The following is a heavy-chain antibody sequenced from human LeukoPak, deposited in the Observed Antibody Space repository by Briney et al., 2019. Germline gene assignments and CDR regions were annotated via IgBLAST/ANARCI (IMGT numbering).Heavy chain of an antibody. V-gene: IGHV4-61*01. Sequence: SETLSLTCTVSGGSISSSNYYWSWIRQPPGKGLEWIGYIYYSGSTNYNPSLKSRVAISVDTSKNLFSLKLSSVTAADTAVYYCARDWLVRGVITTYYYYYGMDVWGQGTTVTVSS. CDR2: IYYSGST. D-gene: IGHD3-10*01. CDR3: ARDWLVRGVITTYYYYYGMDV. CDR1: GGSISSSNYY. J-gene: IGHJ6*02.